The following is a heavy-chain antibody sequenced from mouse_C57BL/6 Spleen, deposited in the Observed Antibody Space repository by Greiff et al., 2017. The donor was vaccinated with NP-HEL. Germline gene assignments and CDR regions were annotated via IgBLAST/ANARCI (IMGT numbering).Heavy chain of an antibody. J-gene: IGHJ2*01. CDR3: ARLDYYGSSYDYFDY. CDR2: IDPEDGET. Sequence: VQLQQSGAELVKPGASVKLSCTASGFNITDYYMHWVKQRTEQGLEWIGRIDPEDGETKYAPKFQGKATITADTSSNTAYLQLSSLTSEDTAVYYCARLDYYGSSYDYFDYWGQGTTLTVSS. D-gene: IGHD1-1*01. CDR1: GFNITDYY. V-gene: IGHV14-2*01.